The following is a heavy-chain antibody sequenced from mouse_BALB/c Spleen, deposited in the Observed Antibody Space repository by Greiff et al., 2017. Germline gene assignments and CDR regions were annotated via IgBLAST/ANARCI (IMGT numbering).Heavy chain of an antibody. J-gene: IGHJ2*01. CDR2: IRLKSDNYAT. Sequence: EVKVEESGGGLVQPGGSMKLSCVASGFTFSSYWMSWVRQSPEKGLEWVAEIRLKSDNYATHYAESVKGKFTISRDDSKSRLYLQMNSLRAEDTGIYYCTAYYRYDYYFDYWGQGTTLTVSS. CDR3: TAYYRYDYYFDY. D-gene: IGHD2-14*01. CDR1: GFTFSSYW. V-gene: IGHV6-6*02.